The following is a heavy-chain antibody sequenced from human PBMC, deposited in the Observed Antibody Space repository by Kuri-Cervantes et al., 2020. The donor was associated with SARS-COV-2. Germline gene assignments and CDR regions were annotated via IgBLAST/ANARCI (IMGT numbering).Heavy chain of an antibody. CDR1: GYTFTGYY. V-gene: IGHV1-2*04. J-gene: IGHJ6*02. D-gene: IGHD1-20*01. Sequence: ASVKVSCKASGYTFTGYYMHWVRQAPGQGLEWMGWINPNSGDTNYAQKFQGWVTMTRDTSISTAYMELSRLRSDDTAVYYCARVLTYYYYGMDVWGQGTTVTVSS. CDR2: INPNSGDT. CDR3: ARVLTYYYYGMDV.